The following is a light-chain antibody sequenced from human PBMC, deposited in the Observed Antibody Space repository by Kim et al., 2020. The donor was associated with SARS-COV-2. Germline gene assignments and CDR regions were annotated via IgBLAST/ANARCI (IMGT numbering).Light chain of an antibody. Sequence: GDRVTITCRASQSISGYLAWYQHKQGKAPKLLIYDASSLESGVPSRFSGSGSGTEFTLTISSLQPDDFATYYCQQYNSYWTFGQGTKV. CDR1: QSISGY. CDR3: QQYNSYWT. J-gene: IGKJ1*01. V-gene: IGKV1-5*01. CDR2: DAS.